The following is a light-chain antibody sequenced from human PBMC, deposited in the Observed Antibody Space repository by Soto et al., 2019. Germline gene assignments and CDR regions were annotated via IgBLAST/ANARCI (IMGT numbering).Light chain of an antibody. Sequence: EIVLTQSPATLSLSPGERATLSCRASQSVSSYLAWYQQKPGQAPRLLIYDASNRATGVPARFSGSGSGTGCTLTISRLEPEEAAVYYCQQLGSWLFPCGEGTELRI. J-gene: IGKJ2*01. CDR3: QQLGSWLFP. CDR1: QSVSSY. V-gene: IGKV3-11*01. CDR2: DAS.